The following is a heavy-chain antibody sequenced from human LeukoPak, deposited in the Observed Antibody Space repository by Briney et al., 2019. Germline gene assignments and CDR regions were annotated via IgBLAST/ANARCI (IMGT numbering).Heavy chain of an antibody. V-gene: IGHV1-8*01. CDR1: GYTFTSYD. D-gene: IGHD3-10*01. CDR3: ARGPRSRSGSYYGY. CDR2: MNPNSGNT. Sequence: ASVTVSCMASGYTFTSYDINWVRQAPGQGREWMGWMNPNSGNTGYAQKFQGRVTMTRNTSISTAYMELSSLRSEDTAVYYCARGPRSRSGSYYGYWGQGTLVTVSS. J-gene: IGHJ4*02.